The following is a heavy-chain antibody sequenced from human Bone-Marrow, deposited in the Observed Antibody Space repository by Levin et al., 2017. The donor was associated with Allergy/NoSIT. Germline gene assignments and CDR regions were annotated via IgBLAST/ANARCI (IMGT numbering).Heavy chain of an antibody. CDR3: ARNPPRTGWFDP. Sequence: ASVKVSCKASGYTFITYDINWMRQATGQGLEWMGWMNPNSGDTGYAQKFQGRVTMTRDTSINTAYMELSSLMSDDTAVYYCARNPPRTGWFDPWGQGTLVTVSS. V-gene: IGHV1-8*01. CDR1: GYTFITYD. CDR2: MNPNSGDT. J-gene: IGHJ5*02.